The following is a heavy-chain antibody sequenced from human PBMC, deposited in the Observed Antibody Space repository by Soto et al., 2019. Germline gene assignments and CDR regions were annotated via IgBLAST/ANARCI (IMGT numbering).Heavy chain of an antibody. CDR1: GGTFSSYT. CDR2: ITPMFGTP. J-gene: IGHJ4*02. Sequence: QVQLVQSGAEVKKPGSSVKVSCKASGGTFSSYTITWVRQAPGQGLEWMGGITPMFGTPNYGQKFQGRVTITADESTSTAYMELSSLRSEDTAMYFCARDGTLYDSSAYYYLYWGQGTLDTVSS. CDR3: ARDGTLYDSSAYYYLY. D-gene: IGHD3-22*01. V-gene: IGHV1-69*01.